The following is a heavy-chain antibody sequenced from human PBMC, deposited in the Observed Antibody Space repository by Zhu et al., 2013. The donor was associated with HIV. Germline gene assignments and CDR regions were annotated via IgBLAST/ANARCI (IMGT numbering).Heavy chain of an antibody. Sequence: QVQLVQSGAEVKKPGSSVKVSCKASGGTFSSYAISWVRQAPGQGLEWMGGIIPIFGTANYAQKFQGRVTITADESTSTAYMELSSLRSEDTAVYYCARDGDENYYDSSGYRFDYWGQGTLVTVSS. CDR2: IIPIFGTA. CDR3: ARDGDENYYDSSGYRFDY. V-gene: IGHV1-69*12. J-gene: IGHJ4*02. D-gene: IGHD3-22*01. CDR1: GGTFSSYA.